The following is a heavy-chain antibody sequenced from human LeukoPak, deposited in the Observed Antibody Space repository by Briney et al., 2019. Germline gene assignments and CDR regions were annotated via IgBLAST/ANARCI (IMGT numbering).Heavy chain of an antibody. D-gene: IGHD2-21*02. V-gene: IGHV3-53*01. CDR1: GFNVTSNY. J-gene: IGHJ4*02. Sequence: GGSLRLSCAASGFNVTSNYVSWVRQAPGKGLEWVSVIYSDGTTYYADSVEGRFSISRDDSKNTVFLQMTNLGAEDSAVYYCAREYSHIVVVTAIPDSFDYWGQGTLVTVSS. CDR2: IYSDGTT. CDR3: AREYSHIVVVTAIPDSFDY.